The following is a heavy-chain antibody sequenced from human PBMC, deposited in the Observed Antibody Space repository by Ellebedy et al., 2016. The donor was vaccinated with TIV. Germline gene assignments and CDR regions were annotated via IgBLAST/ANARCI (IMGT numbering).Heavy chain of an antibody. CDR1: GFTFSSYA. CDR3: VKDGGEPYQPLLYLY. CDR2: ISSNGGST. Sequence: GGSLRLXXSASGFTFSSYAMHWVRQAPGKGLEYVSAISSNGGSTYYADSVKGRFTISRDNSKNTLYLQMSSLRAEDTAVYYCVKDGGEPYQPLLYLYWGQGTLVTVSS. J-gene: IGHJ4*02. D-gene: IGHD2-2*02. V-gene: IGHV3-64D*06.